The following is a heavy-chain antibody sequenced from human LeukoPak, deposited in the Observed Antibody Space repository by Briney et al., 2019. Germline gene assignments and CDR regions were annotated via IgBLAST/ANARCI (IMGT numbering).Heavy chain of an antibody. D-gene: IGHD3-10*01. CDR1: GFTFTDYA. CDR3: AKNYASGNALFDY. CDR2: ISGDGVYT. Sequence: PGGSLRLPCTASGFTFTDYALTWVRQAPGKGPEWVSAISGDGVYTFYTDSVKGHFAISRDNARSTLYLRMSSLRAEDTAMYYCAKNYASGNALFDYWGQGALVTVSS. V-gene: IGHV3-23*01. J-gene: IGHJ4*02.